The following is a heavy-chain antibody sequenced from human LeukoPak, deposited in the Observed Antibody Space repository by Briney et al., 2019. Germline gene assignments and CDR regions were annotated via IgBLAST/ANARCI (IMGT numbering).Heavy chain of an antibody. CDR2: IGPTGSDR. CDR1: GLTFSTSG. J-gene: IGHJ4*02. Sequence: EVSLGLSCTASGLTFSTSGFNWVRQAPGKGLEWVASIGPTGSDRYHADSIKGRFTISRDNANNFLYLQMNSLRAEDTAVYYCATETNGRHYDYWGQGTLLTVSS. D-gene: IGHD1-14*01. V-gene: IGHV3-21*06. CDR3: ATETNGRHYDY.